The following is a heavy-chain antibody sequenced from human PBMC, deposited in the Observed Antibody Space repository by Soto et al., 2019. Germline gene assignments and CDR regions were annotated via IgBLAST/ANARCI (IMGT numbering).Heavy chain of an antibody. J-gene: IGHJ4*02. Sequence: QVQLVESGGGVVQPGRSLRLSCAASGFTFGSYAMHWIRQAPGKGLEWVAVMSYDGSNKYYADSVKGRFTISRDNSKNTLYLQMNSLRAEDTAVYYCARDITSFGELLYFWGQGTLVTVSS. V-gene: IGHV3-30-3*01. CDR1: GFTFGSYA. CDR2: MSYDGSNK. D-gene: IGHD3-10*01. CDR3: ARDITSFGELLYF.